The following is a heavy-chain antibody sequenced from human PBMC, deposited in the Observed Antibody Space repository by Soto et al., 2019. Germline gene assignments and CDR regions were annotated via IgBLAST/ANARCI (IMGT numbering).Heavy chain of an antibody. CDR1: GFTFSSYA. J-gene: IGHJ4*02. D-gene: IGHD6-19*01. V-gene: IGHV3-23*01. CDR3: ARGGGIAVAGTHLDY. Sequence: EVQLLESGGNLVQPGGSLKLSCAASGFTFSSYAMSWVRQAPGKGLEWVSGIGGSAAGSNYADSVKGRFTISRDNSRNTVYLQVSSLRAEDTALYYCARGGGIAVAGTHLDYWGQGTLVTVSS. CDR2: IGGSAAGS.